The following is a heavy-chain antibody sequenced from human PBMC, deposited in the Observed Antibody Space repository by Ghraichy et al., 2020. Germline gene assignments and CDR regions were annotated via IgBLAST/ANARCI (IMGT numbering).Heavy chain of an antibody. J-gene: IGHJ4*02. CDR1: GYTFTSYG. Sequence: ASVKVSCKASGYTFTSYGISWVRQAPGQGLEWMGWISAYNGNTNYAQKLQGRVTMTTDTSTSTAYMELRSLRSDDTAVYYCARDWYYYDSSGYYEITLQYYFDYWGQGTLVTVSS. CDR2: ISAYNGNT. CDR3: ARDWYYYDSSGYYEITLQYYFDY. V-gene: IGHV1-18*01. D-gene: IGHD3-22*01.